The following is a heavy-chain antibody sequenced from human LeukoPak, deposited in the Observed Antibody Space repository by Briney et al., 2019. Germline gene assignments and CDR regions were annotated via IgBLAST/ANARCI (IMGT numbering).Heavy chain of an antibody. CDR2: ISAYNGNP. V-gene: IGHV1-18*01. Sequence: ASVKVSCKASGYTFTSYGISWVRQAPGQGLEWMGWISAYNGNPNYAQKLQGRVTMTTDTSTSTAYMELRSLRSDDTAVYYCAREGYYDSSGYYWIDYWGQGTLVTVSS. D-gene: IGHD3-22*01. CDR1: GYTFTSYG. CDR3: AREGYYDSSGYYWIDY. J-gene: IGHJ4*02.